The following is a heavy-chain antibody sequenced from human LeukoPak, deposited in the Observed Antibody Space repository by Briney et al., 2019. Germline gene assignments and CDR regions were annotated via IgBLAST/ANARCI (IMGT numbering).Heavy chain of an antibody. V-gene: IGHV3-66*02. D-gene: IGHD2-21*02. CDR3: ARVVGVTAIHNAFDI. Sequence: GGSLRLSCAASGFTVSSNYMSWVRQAPGKGLEWVSVIYSGGGTDYADSVKGRFTISRDNSKNTLYLQMNSLRAEDTAVYYCARVVGVTAIHNAFDIWGKGTMVTVSS. CDR1: GFTVSSNY. J-gene: IGHJ3*02. CDR2: IYSGGGT.